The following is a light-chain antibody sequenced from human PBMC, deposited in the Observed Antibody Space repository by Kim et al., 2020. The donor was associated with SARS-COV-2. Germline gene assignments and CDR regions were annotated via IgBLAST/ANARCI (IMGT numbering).Light chain of an antibody. V-gene: IGKV3-20*01. CDR1: QSLGSSF. CDR3: QQYYSSPLT. Sequence: EIVLTQSPGTLSLSPGERATLSCRASQSLGSSFLAWYRQKPGQAPRLLIYGASSRATGVPDRFSGTGSGTDFTLTISRLEPEDFAVYYCQQYYSSPLTFGGGTKVDIK. J-gene: IGKJ4*01. CDR2: GAS.